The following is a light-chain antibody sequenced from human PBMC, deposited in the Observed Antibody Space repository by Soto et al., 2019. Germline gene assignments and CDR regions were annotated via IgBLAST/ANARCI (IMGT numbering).Light chain of an antibody. Sequence: QSALTQPRSVSGSPGQSVTISCTGDSSDVGGYNYVSWYQQHPGKAPKLMIYDVSKRPSGVPDRFSGSKSGNTASLTISGLQAEDEVDYYCCSYAGSYTHYVFGTGTKLTVL. CDR1: SSDVGGYNY. V-gene: IGLV2-11*01. CDR2: DVS. J-gene: IGLJ1*01. CDR3: CSYAGSYTHYV.